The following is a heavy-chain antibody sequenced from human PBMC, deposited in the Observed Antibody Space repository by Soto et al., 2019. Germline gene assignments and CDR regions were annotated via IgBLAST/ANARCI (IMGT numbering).Heavy chain of an antibody. CDR2: ISDNSSVI. CDR3: ARDRDACCSKGICCGRYFSC. CDR1: GFTFSTYG. Sequence: PGGSLRLSCADSGFTFSTYGINWVRQAPGNGLEWISYISDNSSVIYYADAVKGRFTISRDNAKNSLYLQMNSPRDEDTAVYYCARDRDACCSKGICCGRYFSCWGQGSLVTVSS. J-gene: IGHJ4*02. V-gene: IGHV3-48*02. D-gene: IGHD2-8*01.